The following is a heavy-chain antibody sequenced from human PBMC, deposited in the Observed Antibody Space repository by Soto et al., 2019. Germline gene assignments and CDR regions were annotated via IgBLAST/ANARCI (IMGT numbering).Heavy chain of an antibody. CDR3: ARHDPLNQAFEI. CDR2: FFHSGST. Sequence: QLQLQESGPGLVKPSETLSLTCTVSGDSINTNSYFWVWIRQHPGKGLEWIGGFFHSGSTFYNTTLRSRVTISSETSKNQSSLILSSVTAADTAVYFCARHDPLNQAFEIWGQGTMVTVSS. CDR1: GDSINTNSYF. J-gene: IGHJ3*02. V-gene: IGHV4-39*01.